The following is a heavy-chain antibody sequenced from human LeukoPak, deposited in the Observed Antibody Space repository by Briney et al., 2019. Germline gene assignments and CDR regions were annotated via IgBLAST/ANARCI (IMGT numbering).Heavy chain of an antibody. J-gene: IGHJ5*02. Sequence: ASVEVSCKASGYTFTDYYMHWVRQAPGQGIEWMGWINPNSGVTNYAQKFQGRVTMTRDTSISTAYMELSRLRSDDTAVYYCARGSTRDISGWYGPGKWFDPWGQGTLVTVSS. D-gene: IGHD6-19*01. CDR1: GYTFTDYY. V-gene: IGHV1-2*02. CDR3: ARGSTRDISGWYGPGKWFDP. CDR2: INPNSGVT.